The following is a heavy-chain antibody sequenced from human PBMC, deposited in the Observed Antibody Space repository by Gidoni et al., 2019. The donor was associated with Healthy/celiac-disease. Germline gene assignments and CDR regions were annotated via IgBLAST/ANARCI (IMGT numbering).Heavy chain of an antibody. Sequence: QVQLQQSGPGLVKPSQTLSLTCAISGDSVSSHSAAWNWIRQSPSRGLEWLGRTYYRSKWYNDYAVSVKSRITINPDTSKNQFSLQLNSVTPEDTAVYYCAGSSTSCYTPRCYYYGMDVWGQGTTVTVSS. J-gene: IGHJ6*02. D-gene: IGHD2-2*02. CDR3: AGSSTSCYTPRCYYYGMDV. CDR1: GDSVSSHSAA. CDR2: TYYRSKWYN. V-gene: IGHV6-1*01.